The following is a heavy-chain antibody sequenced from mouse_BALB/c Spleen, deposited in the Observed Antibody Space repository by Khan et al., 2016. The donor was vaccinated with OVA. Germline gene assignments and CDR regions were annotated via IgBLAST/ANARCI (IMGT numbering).Heavy chain of an antibody. CDR2: ISYSGNT. J-gene: IGHJ2*01. V-gene: IGHV3-2*02. CDR3: ARIYGGDFDY. CDR1: GYSITSDYA. Sequence: EVQLQESGPGLVKPSQSLSLTCTVTGYSITSDYAWNWIRQFPGNKLEWMGYISYSGNTKYNPSLKSRISINRETYDNQFFLQWNSVTIEDSSTYYGARIYGGDFDYWGQGTTLTVSS. D-gene: IGHD1-1*01.